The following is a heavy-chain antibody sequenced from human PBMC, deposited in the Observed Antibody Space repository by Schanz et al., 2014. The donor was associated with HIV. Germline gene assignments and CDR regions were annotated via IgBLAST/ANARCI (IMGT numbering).Heavy chain of an antibody. Sequence: LQLVESGGGLVQPGGSLRLSCAASGFTFDSYGMHWVRQAPGKGLEWVAVISYDGVNKHFADSVKGRFTISRDNSKNTLSLQMKSLRAEDTAMYYCARDRHYYDSKYLGKGNYYYYYGLDVWGQGTTVAVSS. D-gene: IGHD3-22*01. CDR1: GFTFDSYG. CDR3: ARDRHYYDSKYLGKGNYYYYYGLDV. V-gene: IGHV3-30*03. CDR2: ISYDGVNK. J-gene: IGHJ6*02.